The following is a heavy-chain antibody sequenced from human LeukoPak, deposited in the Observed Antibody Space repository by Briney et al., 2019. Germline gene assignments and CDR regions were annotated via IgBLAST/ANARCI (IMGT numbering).Heavy chain of an antibody. J-gene: IGHJ5*02. Sequence: PGGSLRLSCAASGFTFSDYEMNWVRQTPGKGLEWVSYIRTSGNRVFYADSVKGRFTISRENADNSLYLQLNSLRDEDTAVYYCARAGGGFWFDPWGQGTLVTVSS. V-gene: IGHV3-48*03. CDR3: ARAGGGFWFDP. CDR1: GFTFSDYE. D-gene: IGHD3-16*01. CDR2: IRTSGNRV.